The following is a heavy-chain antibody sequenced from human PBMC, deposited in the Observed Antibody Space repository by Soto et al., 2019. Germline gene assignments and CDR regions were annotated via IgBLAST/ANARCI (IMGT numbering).Heavy chain of an antibody. CDR1: GFTFSSYW. CDR3: ARELIIWGSYRPFDY. D-gene: IGHD3-16*02. CDR2: IKQDGSEK. V-gene: IGHV3-7*01. J-gene: IGHJ4*02. Sequence: GGSLRLSCAASGFTFSSYWMSWVRQAPGKRLEWVANIKQDGSEKYYVDSVKGRFTISRDNAKNSLYLQMNSLRAEDTAVYYCARELIIWGSYRPFDYWGQGTLVTVSS.